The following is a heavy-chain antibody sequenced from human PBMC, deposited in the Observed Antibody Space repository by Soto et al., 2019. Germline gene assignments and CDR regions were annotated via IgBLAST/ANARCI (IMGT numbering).Heavy chain of an antibody. J-gene: IGHJ4*02. Sequence: QVHLVQSEAEVKKPGSSVKVSCKASGGTFSSYTVSWVRQAPGQRLEWVGGIIPVFNTSYYAQKFQGRVTILADKSTSTAYMELSNLRSEDTAVYYCARSLGRGWTPYWGQGTLVTVSS. D-gene: IGHD6-19*01. CDR1: GGTFSSYT. V-gene: IGHV1-69*06. CDR2: IIPVFNTS. CDR3: ARSLGRGWTPY.